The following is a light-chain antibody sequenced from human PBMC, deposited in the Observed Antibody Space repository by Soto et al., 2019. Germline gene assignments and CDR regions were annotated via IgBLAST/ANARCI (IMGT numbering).Light chain of an antibody. Sequence: QSVLTQPASVSGSPGQSITISCTGTSSDVGGYNYVCWFQQHPGKAPKLMIYDVSNRPSGVSNRFSGSKSGNTPSLTISGLQSEDEADYYCNSYTSGSTWVFGGGTKLTVL. CDR1: SSDVGGYNY. V-gene: IGLV2-14*01. CDR3: NSYTSGSTWV. J-gene: IGLJ3*02. CDR2: DVS.